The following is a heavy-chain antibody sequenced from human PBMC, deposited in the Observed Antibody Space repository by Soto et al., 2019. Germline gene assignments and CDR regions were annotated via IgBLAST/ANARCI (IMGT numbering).Heavy chain of an antibody. D-gene: IGHD3-22*01. CDR2: IITKSEGWTT. CDR3: TTDYNDRSGPPLTGHF. Sequence: XGSLRLTCTASGFTFNNACMGWVRQAPGKGLEWVGRIITKSEGWTTDYAAPVKGRFSISRDDSKNTLFLQMNSLKTEDTAVYYCTTDYNDRSGPPLTGHFWGQGTLVTVSS. V-gene: IGHV3-15*01. CDR1: GFTFNNAC. J-gene: IGHJ4*02.